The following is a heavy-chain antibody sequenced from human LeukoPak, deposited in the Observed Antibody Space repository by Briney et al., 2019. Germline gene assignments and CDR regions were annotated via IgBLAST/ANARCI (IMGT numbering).Heavy chain of an antibody. J-gene: IGHJ4*02. V-gene: IGHV1-69*05. CDR2: IIPIFDSA. CDR3: ASQDASIYSESSTSPTYSD. D-gene: IGHD3-22*01. CDR1: GGTFTNYA. Sequence: GASVKVSCKASGGTFTNYAFNWVRQAPGQRLEWMGRIIPIFDSAHYAQRFQGRITMTTDESSTTAYMTLSSLTSDDTAVYYCASQDASIYSESSTSPTYSDWGQETLVTVSS.